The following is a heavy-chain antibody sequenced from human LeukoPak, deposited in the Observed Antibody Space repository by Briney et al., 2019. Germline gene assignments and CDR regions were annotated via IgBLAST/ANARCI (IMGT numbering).Heavy chain of an antibody. J-gene: IGHJ4*02. Sequence: SVKVSCKASGGTFSSYAISWVRQAPGQGLEWMGGIIPIFGTANYAQKFQGRVTITADKSTSTAYMELSSLRSEDTAVYYCARRKYSTYDLFDYWGQGTLVTVSS. CDR2: IIPIFGTA. CDR3: ARRKYSTYDLFDY. CDR1: GGTFSSYA. D-gene: IGHD5-12*01. V-gene: IGHV1-69*06.